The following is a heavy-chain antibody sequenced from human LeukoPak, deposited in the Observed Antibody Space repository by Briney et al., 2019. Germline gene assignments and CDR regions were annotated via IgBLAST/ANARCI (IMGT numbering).Heavy chain of an antibody. V-gene: IGHV4-61*02. J-gene: IGHJ6*03. CDR2: IYTSGST. CDR1: GGSISSGSYY. CDR3: ARIIFAYYYYMDV. Sequence: SETLSLTCTVSGGSISSGSYYWSWIRQPAGKGLEWIGRIYTSGSTNYNPSLKSRVTISVDTSKNQFSLRLSSVTAADTAVYYCARIIFAYYYYMDVWGKGTTVTISS. D-gene: IGHD2/OR15-2a*01.